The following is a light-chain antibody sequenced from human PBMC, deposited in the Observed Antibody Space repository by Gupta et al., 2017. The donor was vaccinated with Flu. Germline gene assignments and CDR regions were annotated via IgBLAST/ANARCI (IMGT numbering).Light chain of an antibody. J-gene: IGLJ3*02. V-gene: IGLV2-14*01. Sequence: QSALTQPTSVSGSPGQSSTISCTGTSTDVGGYNYVSWYQQHPGKAPKLMIYEVSKRPSGVPNRFSGSKSGNTASLTISGLQAEDEADYYCSSYTSSSTLAWVFGGGTKLTVL. CDR2: EVS. CDR1: STDVGGYNY. CDR3: SSYTSSSTLAWV.